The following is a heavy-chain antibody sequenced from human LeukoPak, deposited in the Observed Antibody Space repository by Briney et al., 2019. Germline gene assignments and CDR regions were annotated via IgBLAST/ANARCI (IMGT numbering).Heavy chain of an antibody. CDR2: ITPILGTA. CDR3: ARGRLLRYFDWLHDDNTVDY. J-gene: IGHJ4*02. D-gene: IGHD3-9*01. V-gene: IGHV1-69*06. CDR1: GGTFNSYV. Sequence: ASVKVSCKASGGTFNSYVISWVRQAPGQGLEWMGGITPILGTANYAQKFQGRLTITADKATSTSYMELSSLRSEDTAVYYCARGRLLRYFDWLHDDNTVDYWGQGTLVTVSS.